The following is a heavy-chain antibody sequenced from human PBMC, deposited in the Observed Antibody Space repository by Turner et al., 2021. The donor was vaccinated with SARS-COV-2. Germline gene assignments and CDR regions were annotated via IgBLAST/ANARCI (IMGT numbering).Heavy chain of an antibody. V-gene: IGHV1-2*02. CDR3: ATDSYGTL. J-gene: IGHJ4*02. Sequence: QVQLVQAGAEVKKPGASVKVSCKASGYTFTDYYMHWVRQAPGQGVEWMGGSNHNSGGTNYEQKFQGRVTMTRDTSISTAYMELSRLRSDDTAVYYCATDSYGTLWGQGTLVTVSS. CDR2: SNHNSGGT. CDR1: GYTFTDYY. D-gene: IGHD5-18*01.